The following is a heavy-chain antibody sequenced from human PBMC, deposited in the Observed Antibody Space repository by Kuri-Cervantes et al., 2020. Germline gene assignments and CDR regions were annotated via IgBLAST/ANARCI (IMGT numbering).Heavy chain of an antibody. CDR1: EFTFSNYG. D-gene: IGHD3-10*01. CDR2: ISYDGSNK. J-gene: IGHJ4*02. V-gene: IGHV3-30*03. Sequence: GESLKISCAASEFTFSNYGMHWVRQAPGKGLEWVAVISYDGSNKYYADSVKGRFTISRDNSKNTLYLQMNSLRDEDTAVYYCARPMVRGASPDYWGQGTLVTVSS. CDR3: ARPMVRGASPDY.